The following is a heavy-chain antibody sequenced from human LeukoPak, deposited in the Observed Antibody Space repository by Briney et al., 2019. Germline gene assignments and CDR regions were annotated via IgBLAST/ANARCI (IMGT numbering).Heavy chain of an antibody. V-gene: IGHV1-8*03. J-gene: IGHJ6*03. CDR1: GYTFTSND. Sequence: ASVKVSCKVSGYTFTSNDINWVRQATGQGLEWMGWMNPNSGNTGYAQKFQGRVTITSNASISTSYMELSSLRSEDTAVYYCARGSSYSYGYYYYYYMDVWGKGTTVTVSS. CDR2: MNPNSGNT. D-gene: IGHD5-18*01. CDR3: ARGSSYSYGYYYYYYMDV.